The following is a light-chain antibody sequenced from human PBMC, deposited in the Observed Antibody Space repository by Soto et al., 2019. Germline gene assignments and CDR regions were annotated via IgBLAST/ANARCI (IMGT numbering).Light chain of an antibody. V-gene: IGLV3-21*02. J-gene: IGLJ1*01. CDR2: DDS. CDR1: NIGSKS. Sequence: SYELTQPPSVSVAPGQTARITCGGNNIGSKSVHWYQQKPGQAPVLVVYDDSDRPPGIPERFSGSNSGNTATLTISRVEAGDEADYYCHVWDSSSDHYVFGNGTKVTVL. CDR3: HVWDSSSDHYV.